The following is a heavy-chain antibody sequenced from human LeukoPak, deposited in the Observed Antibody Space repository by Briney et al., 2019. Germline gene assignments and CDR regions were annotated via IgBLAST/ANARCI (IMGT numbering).Heavy chain of an antibody. CDR3: AKESVPGGFDY. J-gene: IGHJ4*02. V-gene: IGHV3-9*03. CDR1: GFTFDDYT. D-gene: IGHD3-10*01. Sequence: GGSLRLSCAASGFTFDDYTMHWVRQAPGKGLEWVSGISWNSGSIGYADSVKGRFTISRDNVKNSLYLQMNSLRAKDMALYYCAKESVPGGFDYWGQGTLVTVSS. CDR2: ISWNSGSI.